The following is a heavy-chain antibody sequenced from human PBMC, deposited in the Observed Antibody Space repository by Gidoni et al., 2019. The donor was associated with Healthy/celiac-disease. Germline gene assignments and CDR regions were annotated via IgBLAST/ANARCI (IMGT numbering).Heavy chain of an antibody. J-gene: IGHJ4*02. CDR1: GGSISSSSYY. CDR2: IYYSGST. CDR3: ARSPDYSSGPSFDY. D-gene: IGHD6-19*01. Sequence: QLQLQESGPGLVKPSETLSLTCTVSGGSISSSSYYWGWIRQPPGKGLEWIGSIYYSGSTYYNPSLKSRVTISVDTSKNQFSLKLSSVTAADTAVYYCARSPDYSSGPSFDYWGQGTLVTVSS. V-gene: IGHV4-39*01.